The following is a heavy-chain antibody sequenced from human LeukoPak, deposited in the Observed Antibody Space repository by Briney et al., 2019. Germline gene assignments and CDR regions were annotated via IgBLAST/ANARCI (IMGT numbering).Heavy chain of an antibody. D-gene: IGHD2-15*01. V-gene: IGHV4-39*01. CDR1: GGSISSSSSY. CDR2: IYYSGSN. CDR3: ASFYCSGGSCYQYFSYYYMDV. Sequence: SETLSLTCSVSGGSISSSSSYWGWIRQPPGKGLEWIGSIYYSGSNFDNPALKSRATSSDNTSKNQFTLKLNSVNAADTAVYYCASFYCSGGSCYQYFSYYYMDVWGKGTTVTISS. J-gene: IGHJ6*03.